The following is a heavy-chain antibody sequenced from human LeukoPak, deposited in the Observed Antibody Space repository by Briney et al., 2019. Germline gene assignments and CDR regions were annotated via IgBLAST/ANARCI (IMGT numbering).Heavy chain of an antibody. D-gene: IGHD6-19*01. CDR2: IYTSGST. Sequence: SETLSLTCTVSGGSISSGSYYRSWIRQPAGKGLEWIGRIYTSGSTNYNPSLKSRVTISVDTSKNQFSLKLSSVTAADTAVYYCAREWAEGGWGYYYYYMDVWGKGTTVTVSS. V-gene: IGHV4-61*02. J-gene: IGHJ6*03. CDR3: AREWAEGGWGYYYYYMDV. CDR1: GGSISSGSYY.